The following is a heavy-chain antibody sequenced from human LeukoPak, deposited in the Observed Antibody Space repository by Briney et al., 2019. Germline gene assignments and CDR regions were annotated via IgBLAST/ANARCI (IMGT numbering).Heavy chain of an antibody. CDR1: GFTFNNDW. J-gene: IGHJ4*02. Sequence: PGGSLRLSCAASGFTFNNDWMSWVRQAPGKGLEWVGRIKSKTNGGTTDYAAPVKGRFTISRDDSKNTLYLQMNSLKTEDTAVYYCTTCLLAYSFDYWGQGTLVTVSS. CDR2: IKSKTNGGTT. D-gene: IGHD2-15*01. CDR3: TTCLLAYSFDY. V-gene: IGHV3-15*01.